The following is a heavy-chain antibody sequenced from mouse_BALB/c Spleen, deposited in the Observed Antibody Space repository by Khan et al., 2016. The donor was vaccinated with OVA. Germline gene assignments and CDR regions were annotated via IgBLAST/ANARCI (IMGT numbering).Heavy chain of an antibody. CDR2: IWAGGST. V-gene: IGHV2-9*02. Sequence: QVQLQQSGPGLVAPSQSLSITCTVSGFSLTSYGVHWVRQPPGKGLEWLGVIWAGGSTNSYSPLMSRLSISKDNSKSQVFLKMNSLQTDDTATYYCARNREPDYFDYWGQGTTLTVSS. CDR1: GFSLTSYG. CDR3: ARNREPDYFDY. J-gene: IGHJ2*01.